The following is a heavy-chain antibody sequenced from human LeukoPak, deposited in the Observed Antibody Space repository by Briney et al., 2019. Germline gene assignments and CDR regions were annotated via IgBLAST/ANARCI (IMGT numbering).Heavy chain of an antibody. Sequence: SQTLSLTRAISGDSVSSNSAAWNWFRQSPSRGLEWLGRTYYRSKWYNDYAVSVKSRITINADTSKNQFSLQLSSVTPEDTAVYYCAGGTGVFDCWGQGTLVIVSS. CDR2: TYYRSKWYN. J-gene: IGHJ4*02. D-gene: IGHD7-27*01. CDR3: AGGTGVFDC. V-gene: IGHV6-1*01. CDR1: GDSVSSNSAA.